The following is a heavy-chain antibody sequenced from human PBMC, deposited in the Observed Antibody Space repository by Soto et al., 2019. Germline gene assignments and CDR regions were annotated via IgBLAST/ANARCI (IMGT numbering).Heavy chain of an antibody. J-gene: IGHJ6*02. V-gene: IGHV1-46*01. Sequence: QVQLVQSGAEVKKPGASVKVSCKASGYTFTSYYMHWVRQAPGQGLEWMGIINPSGGSTSYAQKFQGRVTMTRDTSTSTVYMELSSLRSEDTAVYYCARDRGESGWYKDDAIYYYYGMDVWGQGTTVTVSS. D-gene: IGHD6-19*01. CDR1: GYTFTSYY. CDR2: INPSGGST. CDR3: ARDRGESGWYKDDAIYYYYGMDV.